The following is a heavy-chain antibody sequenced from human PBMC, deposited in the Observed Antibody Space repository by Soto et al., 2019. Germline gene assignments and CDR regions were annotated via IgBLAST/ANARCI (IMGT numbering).Heavy chain of an antibody. V-gene: IGHV3-30-3*01. D-gene: IGHD3-22*01. J-gene: IGHJ6*02. CDR1: GFTFTDYA. CDR2: ISYDGGKK. Sequence: QVQLVESGGGVVQPGRSLRLSCAASGFTFTDYAMHWVRQAPGKGLAWVAGISYDGGKKYYADSVTGPFTISRDKSKNTVYRQMQSLRGEDTAAYYCARDTCLDGSEPSYYYYYGIGVWGQGPTVTVSS. CDR3: ARDTCLDGSEPSYYYYYGIGV.